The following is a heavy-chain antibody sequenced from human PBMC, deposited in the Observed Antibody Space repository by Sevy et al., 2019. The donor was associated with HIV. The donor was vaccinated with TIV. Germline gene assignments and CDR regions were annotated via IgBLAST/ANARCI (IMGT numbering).Heavy chain of an antibody. V-gene: IGHV1-46*01. CDR1: GYTFTNYY. J-gene: IGHJ4*02. CDR3: ARDKVIFPYYFDY. CDR2: INPSGGST. Sequence: ASVKVSCKASGYTFTNYYIHWLRQAPGQGLEWMGVINPSGGSTTYEQKFQGRVTMTRDTSTTTVYMALSSLRSEDTAFYYCARDKVIFPYYFDYWGQGTLVTVSS. D-gene: IGHD3-9*01.